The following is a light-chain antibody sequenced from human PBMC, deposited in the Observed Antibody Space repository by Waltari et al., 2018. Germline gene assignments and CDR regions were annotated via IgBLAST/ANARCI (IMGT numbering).Light chain of an antibody. CDR1: QSVRGT. Sequence: EIVLTQSPGTLSLSPGETATLSCRASQSVRGTLAWYQQKPGKAPRLLIYGASSRATGIPDRFSGSGSGTDFSLTISRLEPEDFAVYYCQHYVRLPVTFGQGTRVEIK. V-gene: IGKV3-20*01. CDR3: QHYVRLPVT. CDR2: GAS. J-gene: IGKJ1*01.